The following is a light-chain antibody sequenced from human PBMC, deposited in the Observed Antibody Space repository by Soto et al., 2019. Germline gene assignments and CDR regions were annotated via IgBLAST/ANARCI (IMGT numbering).Light chain of an antibody. CDR3: CSYAGTYTWV. V-gene: IGLV2-11*01. CDR1: TSDVGASNY. Sequence: QSVLTQPRSVSGSLGQSVTISCTGTTSDVGASNYVSWYQHCPGKAPKLMICDVSKRPSGVPDRFSGSKSGNTASLTISGLQADDEADYYCCSYAGTYTWVFGGGTKVTVL. J-gene: IGLJ2*01. CDR2: DVS.